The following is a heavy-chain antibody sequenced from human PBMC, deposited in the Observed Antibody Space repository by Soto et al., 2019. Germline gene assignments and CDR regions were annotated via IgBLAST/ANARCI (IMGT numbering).Heavy chain of an antibody. CDR1: GGSINNYY. V-gene: IGHV4-59*01. Sequence: TLSLTCTVSGGSINNYYWSWIRQPPGKGLEWIGYIYYSGSTNYNPSLKSRVTISEDTSKHQFSLKLTSVTAADTAVYYCARSARDYYEFWGQGTPVTVSS. CDR3: ARSARDYYEF. J-gene: IGHJ4*02. CDR2: IYYSGST.